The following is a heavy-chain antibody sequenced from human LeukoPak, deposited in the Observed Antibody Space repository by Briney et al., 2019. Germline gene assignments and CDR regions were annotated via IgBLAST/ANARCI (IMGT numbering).Heavy chain of an antibody. Sequence: EASVKVSCKASGYTFTNYYLHWVRQAPGQGLEWMGIINPSGGSTSYAQKFQGRVTMARDTSTSTVYMELSSLRSEDTAVYYCARAYGDYLVDYWGQGTLVTVSS. CDR1: GYTFTNYY. J-gene: IGHJ4*02. CDR2: INPSGGST. D-gene: IGHD4-17*01. V-gene: IGHV1-46*01. CDR3: ARAYGDYLVDY.